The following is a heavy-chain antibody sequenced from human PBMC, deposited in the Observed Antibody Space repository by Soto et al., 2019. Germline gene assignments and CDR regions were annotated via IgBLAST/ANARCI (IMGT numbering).Heavy chain of an antibody. CDR1: GFTFSDHY. CDR2: TRNKANSYTT. CDR3: TRVVMVSGHYTFDY. V-gene: IGHV3-72*01. J-gene: IGHJ4*02. Sequence: GGSLKLSCAASGFTFSDHYTDWVRQAPGKGLEWVGRTRNKANSYTTECAASVKGRFTISRDDSKNSLYLQMNSLKTEDTAVYYCTRVVMVSGHYTFDYWGQGPLVTVPS. D-gene: IGHD2-21*01.